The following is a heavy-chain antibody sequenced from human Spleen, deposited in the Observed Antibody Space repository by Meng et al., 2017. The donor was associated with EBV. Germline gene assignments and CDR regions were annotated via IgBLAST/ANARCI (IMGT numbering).Heavy chain of an antibody. V-gene: IGHV4-4*02. CDR1: GDSISSRNW. D-gene: IGHD3-16*02. J-gene: IGHJ4*02. Sequence: QVQMQESGPGLVRPSGALSLPCAVSGDSISSRNWWIWVRQPPGKGLEWIGEVYHAGNINYNPSLESRVTISIDNSKNQFSLNLTSVTAADTAVSYCATYRGHYYFDFWGQGTLVTVSS. CDR2: VYHAGNI. CDR3: ATYRGHYYFDF.